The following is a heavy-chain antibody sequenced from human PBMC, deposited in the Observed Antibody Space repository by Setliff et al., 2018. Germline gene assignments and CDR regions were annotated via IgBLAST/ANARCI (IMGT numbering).Heavy chain of an antibody. D-gene: IGHD1-1*01. V-gene: IGHV1-2*02. J-gene: IGHJ6*03. CDR3: TRDPTGSNFYNFQFYMDV. CDR2: INPNTGAA. CDR1: GYTFVGYY. Sequence: RASVKVSCKASGYTFVGYYLHWVRQAPGQGPEWMGWINPNTGAAKYAQQFQGRVTMTRDMSLRTVYLDLSGLTSDDTAVYYCTRDPTGSNFYNFQFYMDVWGKGTTVTVSS.